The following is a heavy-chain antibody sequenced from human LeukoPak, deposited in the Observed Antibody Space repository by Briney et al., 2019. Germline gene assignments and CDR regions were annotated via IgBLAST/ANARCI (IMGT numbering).Heavy chain of an antibody. CDR3: ATGYYARLVT. CDR1: GASLSSYY. D-gene: IGHD2/OR15-2a*01. CDR2: ISDTGKT. Sequence: SETLSLTCSVSGASLSSYYWDWLRQPAGKGLEWIGYISDTGKTDSNPSLKSRVSISLDTSKKQFSLRLKSVTAADSAVYYSATGYYARLVTWRTGTLVTVSS. J-gene: IGHJ5*02. V-gene: IGHV4-59*01.